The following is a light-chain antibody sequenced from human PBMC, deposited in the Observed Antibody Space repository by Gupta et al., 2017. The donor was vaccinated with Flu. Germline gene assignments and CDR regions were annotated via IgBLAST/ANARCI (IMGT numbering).Light chain of an antibody. V-gene: IGLV3-19*01. CDR1: SLRNSC. CDR3: NSRDSTDNHQAV. J-gene: IGLJ2*01. Sequence: SALTQDPAVSVALGQSVRITCQGDSLRNSCASWYQHKPGQAPVLVIYAKNIRPSGIPDLFSGSSSGNTASLTITGAQAEDEADYYCNSRDSTDNHQAVFGGGTKLTVL. CDR2: AKN.